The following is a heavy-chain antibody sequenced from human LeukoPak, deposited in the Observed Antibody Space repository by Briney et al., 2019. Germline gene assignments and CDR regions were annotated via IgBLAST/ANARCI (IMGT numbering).Heavy chain of an antibody. CDR2: ISASGAST. CDR1: GFTFSSYA. CDR3: AKGEGDRSGYYHDTFDI. V-gene: IGHV3-23*01. J-gene: IGHJ3*02. Sequence: GGSLRLSCAASGFTFSSYAMSWVRQAPGKGLEWVSAISASGASTYYADSVKGRFTISRDNSKNTLYLQMNSLRAEDTAVCYCAKGEGDRSGYYHDTFDIWGQGTMVTVSS. D-gene: IGHD3-22*01.